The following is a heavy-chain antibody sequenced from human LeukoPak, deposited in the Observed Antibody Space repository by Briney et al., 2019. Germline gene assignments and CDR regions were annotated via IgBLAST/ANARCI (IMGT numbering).Heavy chain of an antibody. CDR1: GFTFSSYA. D-gene: IGHD4-23*01. Sequence: GGSLRLSCAASGFTFSSYAMSWVRQAPGKGLEWVSAISGSGGSTYHADSVKGRFTISRDNSKNTLYLQMNSLRAEDTAVYYCAKDQFYGGNSEAYFDYWGQGTLVTVSS. V-gene: IGHV3-23*01. CDR2: ISGSGGST. J-gene: IGHJ4*02. CDR3: AKDQFYGGNSEAYFDY.